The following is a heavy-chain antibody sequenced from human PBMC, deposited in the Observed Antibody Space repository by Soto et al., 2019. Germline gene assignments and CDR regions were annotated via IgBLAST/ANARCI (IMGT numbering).Heavy chain of an antibody. Sequence: SVKVSCKASGGTFSSYTISWVRQAPGQGLEWMGRIIPILGIANYAQKFQGRVTITADKSTSTAYMELSSLRSEDTAVYYCAATTLGYCSSTSCYEALVYYYYMDVWGKGTTVTVSS. V-gene: IGHV1-69*02. J-gene: IGHJ6*03. D-gene: IGHD2-2*01. CDR1: GGTFSSYT. CDR2: IIPILGIA. CDR3: AATTLGYCSSTSCYEALVYYYYMDV.